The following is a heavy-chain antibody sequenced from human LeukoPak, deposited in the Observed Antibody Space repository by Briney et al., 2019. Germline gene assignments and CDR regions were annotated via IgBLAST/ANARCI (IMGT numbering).Heavy chain of an antibody. CDR1: GFTFSSYA. J-gene: IGHJ6*02. Sequence: GASLRLSCAVSGFTFSSYAINSVRQAPGKGLEWVSGISGSGGSRYYADSVKGRFTISRDYSKNTLYLQMNSLRADDTAVYYCAKDVKGSYGMDVWGQGTTVTVSS. CDR3: AKDVKGSYGMDV. V-gene: IGHV3-23*01. CDR2: ISGSGGSR.